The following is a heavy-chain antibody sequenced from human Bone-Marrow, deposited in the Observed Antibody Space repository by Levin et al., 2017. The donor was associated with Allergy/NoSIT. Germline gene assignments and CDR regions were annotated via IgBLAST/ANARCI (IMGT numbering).Heavy chain of an antibody. V-gene: IGHV3-74*01. CDR1: GFTFNRYW. D-gene: IGHD6-25*01. CDR2: IDQNGDET. J-gene: IGHJ4*02. CDR3: VISAAAFEY. Sequence: PGGSLRLSCAASGFTFNRYWMHWVRQAPGEGPVWVSRIDQNGDETSYADSVEGRFTTSRDNAKNTLYLQMNSLRAEDTAIYYCVISAAAFEYWGQGTLVIVSS.